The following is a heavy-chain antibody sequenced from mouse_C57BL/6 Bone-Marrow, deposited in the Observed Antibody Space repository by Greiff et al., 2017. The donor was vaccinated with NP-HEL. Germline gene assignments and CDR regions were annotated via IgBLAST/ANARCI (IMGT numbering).Heavy chain of an antibody. CDR3: ARDFFWFAY. CDR1: GFTFSSYA. V-gene: IGHV5-4*01. J-gene: IGHJ3*01. Sequence: EVQGVESGGGLVKPGGSLKLSCAASGFTFSSYAMSWVRQTPEKRLEWVATISDGGSYTYYPDNVKGRFTISRDNAKNNLYRQMSHLKSEDTAMYYCARDFFWFAYWGQGTLVTVSA. CDR2: ISDGGSYT.